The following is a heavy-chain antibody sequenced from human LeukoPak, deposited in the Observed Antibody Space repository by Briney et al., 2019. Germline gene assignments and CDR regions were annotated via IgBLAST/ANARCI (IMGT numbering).Heavy chain of an antibody. Sequence: ASMKVSCKASGYTFTGYYMHWVRQAPGQGLEWMGWINPNSGGTNYAQKLQGRVTMTRDTSISTAYMELSRLRSDDTAVYYCARVYDSSGYPFDYWGQGTLVTVSS. CDR3: ARVYDSSGYPFDY. J-gene: IGHJ4*02. D-gene: IGHD3-22*01. V-gene: IGHV1-2*02. CDR2: INPNSGGT. CDR1: GYTFTGYY.